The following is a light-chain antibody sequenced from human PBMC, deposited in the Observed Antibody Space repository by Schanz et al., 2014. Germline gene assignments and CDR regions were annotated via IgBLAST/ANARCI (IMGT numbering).Light chain of an antibody. CDR1: SSDIGSYNL. CDR2: EGS. Sequence: SALTQPASVSGSPGQSITISCTGTSSDIGSYNLVSWYQQHPDKAPKLMIYEGSKRPSGVSNRFSGSKSGNTASLTISGLQAEDEADYYCCSYAGSNNLVFGGGTKLTVL. V-gene: IGLV2-23*01. J-gene: IGLJ2*01. CDR3: CSYAGSNNLV.